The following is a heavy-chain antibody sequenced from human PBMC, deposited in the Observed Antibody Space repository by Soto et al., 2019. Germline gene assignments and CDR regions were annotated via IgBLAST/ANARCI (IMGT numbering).Heavy chain of an antibody. V-gene: IGHV4-61*01. Sequence: SETLSLTCTVSCGSVSSGSYDWSWIRQPPGKGLEWIGYIYYSGSTNYNPSLKSRVTISVDTSKNQFSLKLSSVTAADTAVYYCARDSLATDYWGQGTLVTVSS. CDR2: IYYSGST. J-gene: IGHJ4*02. CDR3: ARDSLATDY. CDR1: CGSVSSGSYD. D-gene: IGHD5-12*01.